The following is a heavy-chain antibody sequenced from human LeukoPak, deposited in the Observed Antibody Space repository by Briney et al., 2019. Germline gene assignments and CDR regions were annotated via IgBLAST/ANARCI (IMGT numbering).Heavy chain of an antibody. Sequence: SETLSLTCTVSGGSISSYYWSWIRQPPGKGLEWIGYIYYSGYTNYNPSLKSRVTISVDTSKNQFSLKLSSVTAADTAVYYCARVLKGRAPFDYWGQGTLVTVSS. CDR3: ARVLKGRAPFDY. CDR1: GGSISSYY. V-gene: IGHV4-59*08. J-gene: IGHJ4*02. CDR2: IYYSGYT.